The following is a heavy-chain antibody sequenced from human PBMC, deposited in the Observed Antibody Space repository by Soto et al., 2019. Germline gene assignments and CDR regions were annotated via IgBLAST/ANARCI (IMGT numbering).Heavy chain of an antibody. V-gene: IGHV4-31*02. J-gene: IGHJ6*03. CDR2: IYYSGST. Sequence: AAGTRSGRLYCLSWISQHPGKGLEWIGYIYYSGSTYYNPSLKIRVTISVDTSKNQFSLKLSSVTAADTFFYDCASNRGSNAVMDVLVKGSSV. D-gene: IGHD2-15*01. CDR3: ASNRGSNAVMDV. CDR1: AGTRSGRLYC.